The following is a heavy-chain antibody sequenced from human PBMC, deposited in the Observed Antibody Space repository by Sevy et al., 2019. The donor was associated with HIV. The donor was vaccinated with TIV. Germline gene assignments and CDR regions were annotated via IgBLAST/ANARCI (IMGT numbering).Heavy chain of an antibody. D-gene: IGHD2-15*01. CDR3: ARGSCSGGSCYSDYYYYGMDG. CDR2: IIPIFGTA. CDR1: GGTFSSYA. J-gene: IGHJ6*02. Sequence: ASVKVSCKASGGTFSSYAISWVRQAPGQGLEWMGGIIPIFGTANYGQKFQGRVTSTADESTSTAYMELSSLRSEDTAVYYCARGSCSGGSCYSDYYYYGMDGWGQGTTVTVSS. V-gene: IGHV1-69*13.